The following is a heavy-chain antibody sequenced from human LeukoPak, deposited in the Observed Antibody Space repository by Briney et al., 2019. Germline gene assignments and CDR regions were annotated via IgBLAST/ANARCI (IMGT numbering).Heavy chain of an antibody. J-gene: IGHJ4*02. D-gene: IGHD4-17*01. CDR1: GGSFSGYY. Sequence: SETLSLTCAVYGGSFSGYYWTFIRQPPGKGPERIGEINHSGSTNYNPSLKSRVTISVDTSRNEFSLRLNSVTAADTAVYYCARLSHGDYAGYWGQGTLVTVSS. V-gene: IGHV4-34*01. CDR3: ARLSHGDYAGY. CDR2: INHSGST.